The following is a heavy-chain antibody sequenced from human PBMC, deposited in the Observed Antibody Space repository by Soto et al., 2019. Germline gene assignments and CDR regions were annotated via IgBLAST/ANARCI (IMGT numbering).Heavy chain of an antibody. Sequence: QVQLQESGPGLVKPSQTLSLTCTVSGGSISSGDYYWSWIRQPPGKGLEWIGYIYYSGSTYYNPSLKSRVTISVDTSKNQFSLKLSSGTAADTAVYYCARAGDSSSWYGGGWFDPWGQGTLVTVSS. J-gene: IGHJ5*02. V-gene: IGHV4-30-4*01. CDR2: IYYSGST. CDR1: GGSISSGDYY. D-gene: IGHD6-13*01. CDR3: ARAGDSSSWYGGGWFDP.